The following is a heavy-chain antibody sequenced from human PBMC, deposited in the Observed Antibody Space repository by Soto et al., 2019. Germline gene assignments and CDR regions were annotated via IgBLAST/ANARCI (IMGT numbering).Heavy chain of an antibody. J-gene: IGHJ6*02. D-gene: IGHD2-15*01. Sequence: SETLSLTCSVSGYSVTSSDYYWAWIRQPPGKGLEWIGSMFYSGLTYYNPSLKSRVTLSVDTSKDQFSVRLNSVTAADTAVYYCAPLSVSLSGPYGIHVWGQGTTVTVSS. CDR2: MFYSGLT. CDR1: GYSVTSSDYY. CDR3: APLSVSLSGPYGIHV. V-gene: IGHV4-39*01.